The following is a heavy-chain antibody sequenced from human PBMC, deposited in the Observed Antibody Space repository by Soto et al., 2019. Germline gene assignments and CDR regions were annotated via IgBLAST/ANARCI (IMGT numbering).Heavy chain of an antibody. CDR1: GFTFSSYS. CDR2: ISSSSSTI. CDR3: ARDGVYDFWSGPPPYGMDV. V-gene: IGHV3-48*02. Sequence: GGTLRLSCAASGFTFSSYSMNWVRQAPGKGLEWVSYISSSSSTIYYADSVKGRFTISRDNAKNSLYLQMNSLRDEDTAVYYCARDGVYDFWSGPPPYGMDVWGQGTTVTVSS. D-gene: IGHD3-3*01. J-gene: IGHJ6*02.